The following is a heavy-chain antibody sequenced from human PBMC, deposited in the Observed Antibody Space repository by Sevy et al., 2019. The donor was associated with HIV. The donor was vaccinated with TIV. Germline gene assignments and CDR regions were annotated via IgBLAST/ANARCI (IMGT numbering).Heavy chain of an antibody. CDR3: AREEGFKTTVKYNWFDP. CDR2: INPSGGST. V-gene: IGHV1-46*01. J-gene: IGHJ5*02. D-gene: IGHD4-4*01. Sequence: ASVKVSCKASGYTFTSYYMHWVRQAPGQGLEWMGIINPSGGSTSYAQKFQGRVTMTRDTSTSTVYMELSSLRSEDTAVYYCAREEGFKTTVKYNWFDPWGQGTLVTVSS. CDR1: GYTFTSYY.